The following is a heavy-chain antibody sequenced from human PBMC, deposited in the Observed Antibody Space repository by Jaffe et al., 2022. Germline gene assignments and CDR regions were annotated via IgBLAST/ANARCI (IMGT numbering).Heavy chain of an antibody. J-gene: IGHJ4*02. CDR2: VRHTGST. V-gene: IGHV4-59*01. Sequence: QVQLQESGPGLVRPSETLSLTCTISGGSIDYYYWSWIRQPPGKGLEWIGYVRHTGSTNYNPSLKSRITISLDTSTKQFSLRLTSLTAADTAVYYCARLDQDGYGHYLSFEYWGQGSQVIVSP. CDR3: ARLDQDGYGHYLSFEY. CDR1: GGSIDYYY. D-gene: IGHD4-17*01.